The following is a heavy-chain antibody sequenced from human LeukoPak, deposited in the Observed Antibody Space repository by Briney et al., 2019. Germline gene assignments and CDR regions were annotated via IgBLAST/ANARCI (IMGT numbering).Heavy chain of an antibody. J-gene: IGHJ4*02. V-gene: IGHV4-34*01. Sequence: SETLSLTCAVYGGSFSGYYWSWIRQPPGKGLEWIGEINHSGSTNYNPSLKSRVTISVDTSKNQFSLKLSSVTAADTAVYYCARGGRGYYFDYWGQGTLVTVSS. CDR2: INHSGST. CDR1: GGSFSGYY. CDR3: ARGGRGYYFDY.